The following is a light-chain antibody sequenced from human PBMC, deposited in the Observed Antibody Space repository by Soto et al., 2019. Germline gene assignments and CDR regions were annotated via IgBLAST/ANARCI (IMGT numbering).Light chain of an antibody. V-gene: IGKV1-5*01. CDR1: QSISSW. CDR3: QQYNSYWT. J-gene: IGKJ1*01. Sequence: DIQMTQSPSTLSASVGDRVTITCRASQSISSWLAWYQQKPGKAPKLLIYDASSLESGVPSRSSGSGSGTEFTLTISSLQPDDFATYYCQQYNSYWTFGQGTKVDIK. CDR2: DAS.